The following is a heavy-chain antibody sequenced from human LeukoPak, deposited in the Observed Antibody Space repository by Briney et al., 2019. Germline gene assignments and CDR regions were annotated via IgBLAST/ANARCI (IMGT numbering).Heavy chain of an antibody. Sequence: GGSLRLSCAASGFTFSSYWMHWVRQAPGKGLEWVSYISSSSSTVYYANSVKGRFTISRDNAKNSLYLQMNSLRAEDTAVYYCARDRDSSSWYKESFDYWGQGTLVTVSS. CDR1: GFTFSSYW. CDR3: ARDRDSSSWYKESFDY. CDR2: ISSSSSTV. V-gene: IGHV3-48*04. D-gene: IGHD6-13*01. J-gene: IGHJ4*02.